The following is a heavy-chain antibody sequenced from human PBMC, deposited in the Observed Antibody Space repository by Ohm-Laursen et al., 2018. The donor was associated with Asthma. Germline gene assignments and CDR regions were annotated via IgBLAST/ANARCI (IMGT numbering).Heavy chain of an antibody. J-gene: IGHJ1*01. V-gene: IGHV1-2*06. CDR1: GYSFTDYY. CDR3: ARDRGHISNWYTEYFQY. D-gene: IGHD6-13*01. CDR2: IHPNNGDT. Sequence: GASVKVSCKTSGYSFTDYYINWVRQAPGQGLEWMGRIHPNNGDTTYAQNFRGRVTFTRDTSIRIAYMELTSLSSDDTAVYFCARDRGHISNWYTEYFQYWGQGTLVTVSS.